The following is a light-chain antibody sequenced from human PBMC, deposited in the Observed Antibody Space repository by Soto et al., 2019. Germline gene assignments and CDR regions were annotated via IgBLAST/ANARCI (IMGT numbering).Light chain of an antibody. V-gene: IGKV1-5*01. CDR1: QSISTW. J-gene: IGKJ3*01. CDR2: DAS. CDR3: QQYKNYLT. Sequence: DIQMTQSPSTLSASVGDRVTITCRASQSISTWLAWYQQEPGKAPKVLIYDASSLESGVPSRFSGSGSGTEFTLTISSLQADDFATYYCQQYKNYLTFGPGTKVDIK.